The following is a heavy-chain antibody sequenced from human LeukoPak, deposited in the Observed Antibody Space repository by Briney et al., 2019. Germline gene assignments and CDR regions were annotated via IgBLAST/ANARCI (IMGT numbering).Heavy chain of an antibody. V-gene: IGHV1-8*02. J-gene: IGHJ4*02. D-gene: IGHD1-26*01. Sequence: GASVKVSCKASGYTFTSYYMHWVRQAPGQGLEWMGWMNPNSGNTGYAQKFQGRVTMTRNTSISTAYMELSSLRSEDTAVYYCAGGSYPLHYWGQGTLVTVSS. CDR2: MNPNSGNT. CDR1: GYTFTSYY. CDR3: AGGSYPLHY.